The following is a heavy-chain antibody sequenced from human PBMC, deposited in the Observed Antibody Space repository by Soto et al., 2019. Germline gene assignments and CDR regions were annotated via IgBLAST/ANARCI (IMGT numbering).Heavy chain of an antibody. J-gene: IGHJ4*02. D-gene: IGHD2-2*01. CDR1: GFTFSNYG. CDR3: AKEWGIVVVPAASFDY. V-gene: IGHV3-33*06. Sequence: QPGGSLRLSCAASGFTFSNYGMHWARQAPGKGLEWVAAILYGGSNKYYADSVKGRFTISRDNSKNTLYLQMNSLRAEDTAAYYCAKEWGIVVVPAASFDYWGQGTLVTVSS. CDR2: ILYGGSNK.